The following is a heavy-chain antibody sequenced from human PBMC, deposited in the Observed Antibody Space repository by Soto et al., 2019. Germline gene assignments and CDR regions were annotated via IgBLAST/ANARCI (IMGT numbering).Heavy chain of an antibody. CDR1: GFSLSTSGVG. Sequence: SGPTLVNPIQTLTLTCAFSGFSLSTSGVGVGWIRQPPGEALEWLALIYWNDDKRYSPSLKSRLTITKDTSKNQVVLTMTNMDPVDTATYYCAHXGRLNYYDSSGYYFFDYWGQGTLVTVSS. D-gene: IGHD3-22*01. V-gene: IGHV2-5*01. CDR2: IYWNDDK. J-gene: IGHJ4*02. CDR3: AHXGRLNYYDSSGYYFFDY.